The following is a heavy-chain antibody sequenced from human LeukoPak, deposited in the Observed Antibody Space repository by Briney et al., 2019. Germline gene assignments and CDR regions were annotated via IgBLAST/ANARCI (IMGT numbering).Heavy chain of an antibody. V-gene: IGHV3-23*01. D-gene: IGHD3-3*01. CDR2: ISGSGGAS. CDR3: AREPFWSGYYSNLHFDY. Sequence: GGSLRLSCAASGFTFSSDAMSWVRQAPGKGLEWVAAISGSGGASFYADSVKGRFTISRDNAKNSLYLQMNSLRAEDTAVYYCAREPFWSGYYSNLHFDYWGQGTLVTVSS. CDR1: GFTFSSDA. J-gene: IGHJ4*02.